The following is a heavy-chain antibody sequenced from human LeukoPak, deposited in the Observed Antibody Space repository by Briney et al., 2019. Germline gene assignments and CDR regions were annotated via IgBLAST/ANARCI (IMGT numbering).Heavy chain of an antibody. CDR2: IYTSGST. D-gene: IGHD3-10*01. J-gene: IGHJ5*02. Sequence: SETLSLTCSVSGGSISSYYWSWIRQPAGKGLEWIGRIYTSGSTNYNPSLKSRVTMSVDTSKNQFSLKLSSVTAADTAVYYCARDHLPTYYYGSGSYYSYWFDPWGQGTLVTVSS. CDR3: ARDHLPTYYYGSGSYYSYWFDP. CDR1: GGSISSYY. V-gene: IGHV4-4*07.